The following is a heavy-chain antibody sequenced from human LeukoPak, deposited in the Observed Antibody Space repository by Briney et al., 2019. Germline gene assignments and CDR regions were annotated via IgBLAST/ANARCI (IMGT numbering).Heavy chain of an antibody. D-gene: IGHD3-9*01. V-gene: IGHV3-21*01. Sequence: GGSLRLSCAASGFTFSSYSMNWVRQAPGKGLEWVSSISSSSSYIYYADSVKGRFTISRDNAKNSLYLQMNSLRAEDTAVYYCARAPRQLRYFDWLSSYFDYWGQGTLVTVS. J-gene: IGHJ4*02. CDR2: ISSSSSYI. CDR3: ARAPRQLRYFDWLSSYFDY. CDR1: GFTFSSYS.